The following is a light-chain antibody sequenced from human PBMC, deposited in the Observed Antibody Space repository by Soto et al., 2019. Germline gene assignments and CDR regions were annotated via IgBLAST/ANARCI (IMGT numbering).Light chain of an antibody. CDR1: SSNIGTNF. Sequence: QSVLTQPPSVSAAPGQKIIISCSGTSSNIGTNFVSWYQHLPGTAPKILIYDNIKRPSGIPDRFSGFKSGASATLGITGLQTGDEADYYCGSWDTSLSLCYVFGTGTKLTVL. J-gene: IGLJ1*01. V-gene: IGLV1-51*01. CDR2: DNI. CDR3: GSWDTSLSLCYV.